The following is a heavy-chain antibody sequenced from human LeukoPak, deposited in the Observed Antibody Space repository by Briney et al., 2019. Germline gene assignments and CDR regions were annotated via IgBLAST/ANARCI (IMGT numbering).Heavy chain of an antibody. Sequence: GRSLRLSCAASGFTFSSYGMHWVRQAPGKGLEWVSYISRSGSTIYYADSVKGRFTISRDNAKNSLYLQMNSLRAEDTAVYYCARVSYISSWAFFDYWGQGTLVTVSS. J-gene: IGHJ4*02. CDR1: GFTFSSYG. CDR3: ARVSYISSWAFFDY. CDR2: ISRSGSTI. V-gene: IGHV3-48*04. D-gene: IGHD6-6*01.